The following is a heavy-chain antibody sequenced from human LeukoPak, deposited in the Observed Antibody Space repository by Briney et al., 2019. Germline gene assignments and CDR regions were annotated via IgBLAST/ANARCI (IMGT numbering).Heavy chain of an antibody. V-gene: IGHV3-7*04. CDR3: TRVGYINEGIDY. CDR1: GFTFSSYG. J-gene: IGHJ4*02. Sequence: GGSLRLSCAASGFTFSSYGMHWVRQAPGKGLEWVANIKQDGSKKSYVDSVKGRFTISRDNAKNSLYLQMNSLRAEDTAIYYCTRVGYINEGIDYWGQGTLVTVSS. CDR2: IKQDGSKK. D-gene: IGHD4-11*01.